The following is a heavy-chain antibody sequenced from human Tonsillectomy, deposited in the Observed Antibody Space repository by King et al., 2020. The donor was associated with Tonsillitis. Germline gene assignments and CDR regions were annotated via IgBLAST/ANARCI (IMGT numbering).Heavy chain of an antibody. D-gene: IGHD2-15*01. CDR3: ARGTPLDV. J-gene: IGHJ6*04. CDR2: IIPVSGIT. CDR1: GGTFSSYA. Sequence: QLVQSGAEVKKPGSSVKVSCKASGGTFSSYAVTWVRQAPGQGLEWVGGIIPVSGITHYAQNFQGRVTFTADESTSTASMELSSLRSEDTAIYYCARGTPLDVWGKGTTVTVSS. V-gene: IGHV1-69*01.